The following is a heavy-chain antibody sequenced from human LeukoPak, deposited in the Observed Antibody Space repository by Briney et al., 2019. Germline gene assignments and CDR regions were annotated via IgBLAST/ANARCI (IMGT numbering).Heavy chain of an antibody. V-gene: IGHV4-39*07. CDR3: ARTYCSSTSCSGVDY. D-gene: IGHD2-2*01. CDR1: GGSISSSSYY. J-gene: IGHJ4*02. Sequence: SETLSLTCTVSGGSISSSSYYWGWIRQPPGKGLEWIGSIYYSGSTYYNPSLKSRVTISVDTSKNQFSLKLSSVTAADTAVYYCARTYCSSTSCSGVDYWGQGTLVTVSS. CDR2: IYYSGST.